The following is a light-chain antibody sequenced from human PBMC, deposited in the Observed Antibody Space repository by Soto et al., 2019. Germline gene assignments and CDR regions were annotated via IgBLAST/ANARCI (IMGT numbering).Light chain of an antibody. V-gene: IGLV2-14*03. CDR2: DVS. J-gene: IGLJ2*01. Sequence: QSALTQPASVSGSPGQSITISCTGTSSDFGGYHYVSWYQQHPGKAPKLMIYDVSYRPSGVSNRFSGSKSGNTASLTISGLQTEDEADYYCSSYASSSILVFGGGTKVTVL. CDR3: SSYASSSILV. CDR1: SSDFGGYHY.